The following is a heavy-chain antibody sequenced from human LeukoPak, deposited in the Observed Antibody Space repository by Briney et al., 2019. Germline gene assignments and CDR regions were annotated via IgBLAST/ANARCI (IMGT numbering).Heavy chain of an antibody. D-gene: IGHD2-2*02. CDR2: IYTSGST. V-gene: IGHV4-4*07. J-gene: IGHJ6*03. Sequence: SETLSLTCTLSGGSISSYYWSWIRQPAGKGLEWIGRIYTSGSTNYNPSLTSRVTMSVDTSKNQFSLKLSSVTAADTAVYYCARVKSCSSTSCYTGYYYYYYMDVWGKGTTVTVSS. CDR1: GGSISSYY. CDR3: ARVKSCSSTSCYTGYYYYYYMDV.